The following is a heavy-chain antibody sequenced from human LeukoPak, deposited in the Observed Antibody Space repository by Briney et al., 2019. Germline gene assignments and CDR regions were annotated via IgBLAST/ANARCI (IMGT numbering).Heavy chain of an antibody. CDR3: ASMASYCSGGSCTDY. J-gene: IGHJ4*02. V-gene: IGHV4-59*01. CDR1: GGSISSSY. CDR2: ISYSGST. Sequence: SETLSLTCTVSGGSISSSYWSWIRQPPGKGLEWIGYISYSGSTNYSPSLKSRVTISVDTSKNQFSLKLSSVTAADTAVYYCASMASYCSGGSCTDYWGQGTLVAVSS. D-gene: IGHD2-15*01.